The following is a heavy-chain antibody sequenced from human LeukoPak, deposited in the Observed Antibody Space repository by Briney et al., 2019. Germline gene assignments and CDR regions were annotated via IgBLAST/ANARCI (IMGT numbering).Heavy chain of an antibody. CDR3: ARLGTTVDY. J-gene: IGHJ4*02. V-gene: IGHV5-51*01. CDR2: IYPGDSDT. D-gene: IGHD4-17*01. Sequence: GAPLKISFEGSGSDFTSYWIGWWRRMPGKGREWMGIIYPGDSDTRYSPSFQGQVTISAYKSITTAYLQWSSLKASDIAMYYCARLGTTVDYWGQGTLVTVSS. CDR1: GSDFTSYW.